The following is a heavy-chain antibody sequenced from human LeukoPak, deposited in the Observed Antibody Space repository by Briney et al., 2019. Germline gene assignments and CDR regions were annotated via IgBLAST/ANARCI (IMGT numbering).Heavy chain of an antibody. CDR1: GFTFSSYS. CDR3: ARSTGWYSDY. CDR2: ISSSSSTI. J-gene: IGHJ4*02. V-gene: IGHV3-48*01. Sequence: GGSLRLSCAASGFTFSSYSMNWVRQAPGKGLEWVSYISSSSSTIYYADSVKRRFTISRDNAKNSLYLQMNSLRAEDTAVYYCARSTGWYSDYWGQGTLVTVSS. D-gene: IGHD6-19*01.